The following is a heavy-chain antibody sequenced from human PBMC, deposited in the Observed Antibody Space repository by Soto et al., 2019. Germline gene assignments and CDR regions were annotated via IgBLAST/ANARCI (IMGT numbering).Heavy chain of an antibody. CDR3: ASEPIYYNDGSGYYPLGY. D-gene: IGHD3-22*01. CDR1: GYTFTTYG. Sequence: QVQLVQSGPEVKKPGASVKVSCKASGYTFTTYGFSWVRQAPGQGLECVGWISASNGNTHYSEKFQGRVTRTTDTSTNTAYMELRSLTSGDTAVYYCASEPIYYNDGSGYYPLGYWGQGTLVTVSS. CDR2: ISASNGNT. J-gene: IGHJ4*02. V-gene: IGHV1-18*04.